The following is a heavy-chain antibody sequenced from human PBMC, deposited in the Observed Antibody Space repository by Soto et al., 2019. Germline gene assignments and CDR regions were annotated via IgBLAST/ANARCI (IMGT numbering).Heavy chain of an antibody. J-gene: IGHJ4*02. Sequence: GESLKISCKGSGYSFAGYWITWVRQKPGKGLEWMGRIDPSDSQTYYSPSFRGHVTISVTKSITTVFLQWSSLRASDTAMYYCASQIYDSDTGPNFQYYFDSWGQGTPVTVSS. CDR1: GYSFAGYW. V-gene: IGHV5-10-1*01. D-gene: IGHD3-22*01. CDR2: IDPSDSQT. CDR3: ASQIYDSDTGPNFQYYFDS.